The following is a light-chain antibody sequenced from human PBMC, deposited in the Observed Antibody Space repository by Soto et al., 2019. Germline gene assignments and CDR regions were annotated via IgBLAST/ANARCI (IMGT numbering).Light chain of an antibody. CDR3: QSADSSGTGAV. J-gene: IGLJ2*01. CDR1: ALPKQY. CDR2: KDS. V-gene: IGLV3-25*03. Sequence: SSELTQPPSVSVSPGQTARITCSGDALPKQYAYWYQQKPGQAPVLVIYKDSESPSGIPERFSGSSSGTTVTLIISGVQAEDEADFYCQSADSSGTGAVFGGGTQLTVL.